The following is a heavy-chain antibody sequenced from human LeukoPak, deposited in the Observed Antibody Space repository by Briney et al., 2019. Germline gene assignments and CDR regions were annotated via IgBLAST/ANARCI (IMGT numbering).Heavy chain of an antibody. CDR3: ARVKGSSSGAFDI. J-gene: IGHJ3*02. CDR1: GGSISSYY. CDR2: IYHSGST. V-gene: IGHV4-59*12. Sequence: TSETLSLTCTVSGGSISSYYWSWIRQPPGKGLEWIGYIYHSGSTYYNPSLKSRVTISVDRSKNQISLKLSSVTAADTAVYYCARVKGSSSGAFDIWGQGTMVTVSS. D-gene: IGHD2-2*01.